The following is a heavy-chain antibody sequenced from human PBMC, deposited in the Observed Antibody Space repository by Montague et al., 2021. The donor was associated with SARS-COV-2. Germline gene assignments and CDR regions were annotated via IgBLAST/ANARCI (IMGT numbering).Heavy chain of an antibody. CDR1: GGSISSYY. CDR2: MSYSGTT. CDR3: ARGRDQLGGFDP. J-gene: IGHJ5*02. V-gene: IGHV4-59*01. Sequence: SETLSLTCTVSGGSISSYYWSWIRQPPGKGLEWIGYMSYSGTTNYNPSLRSRLTMSIDTSKDQLSLKLSSLTAADAAVYYCARGRDQLGGFDPWGQGTLVTVSS. D-gene: IGHD7-27*01.